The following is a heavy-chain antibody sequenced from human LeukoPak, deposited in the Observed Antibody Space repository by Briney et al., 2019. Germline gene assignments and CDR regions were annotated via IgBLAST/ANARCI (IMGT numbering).Heavy chain of an antibody. CDR3: ARAQSLRAPAGTFANS. D-gene: IGHD6-13*01. CDR2: INPNSGCT. J-gene: IGHJ4*02. CDR1: GYTFTGYF. Sequence: ASVKVSCKASGYTFTGYFLHWVRRPPGQGFEWLGWINPNSGCTYYTQRFQGGVTMTRDTSISTAYMELSSLRSDDTAVYYCARAQSLRAPAGTFANSWGQGTLVTVSS. V-gene: IGHV1-2*02.